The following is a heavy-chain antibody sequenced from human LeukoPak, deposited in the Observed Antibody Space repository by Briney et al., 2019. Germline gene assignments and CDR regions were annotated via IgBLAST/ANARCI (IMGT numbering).Heavy chain of an antibody. J-gene: IGHJ5*02. CDR2: IRYDGSNK. CDR3: ASGGRWVHIAWSDA. D-gene: IGHD5-24*01. Sequence: PSGSLRLSCAASGFTFSSYGMHWVRQAPGKGLEWVAFIRYDGSNKYYADSVKGRFTISRDNTKNTLYQQMNIPRAEDTAVYYGASGGRWVHIAWSDAWGQGTLVTVYS. CDR1: GFTFSSYG. V-gene: IGHV3-30*02.